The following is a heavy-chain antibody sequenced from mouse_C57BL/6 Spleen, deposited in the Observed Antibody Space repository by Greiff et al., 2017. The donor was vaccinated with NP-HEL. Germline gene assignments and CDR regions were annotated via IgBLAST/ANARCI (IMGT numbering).Heavy chain of an antibody. Sequence: EVKLQQSGPELVKPGASVKISCKASGYSFTDYNMNWVKQSNGKSLEWIGVINPNYGTTSYNQKFKGKATLTVDQSSSTAYMQLNSLTSEDSAVYYCARQGYYDYDVEAWFAYWGQGTLVTVSA. V-gene: IGHV1-39*01. CDR3: ARQGYYDYDVEAWFAY. CDR1: GYSFTDYN. J-gene: IGHJ3*01. D-gene: IGHD2-4*01. CDR2: INPNYGTT.